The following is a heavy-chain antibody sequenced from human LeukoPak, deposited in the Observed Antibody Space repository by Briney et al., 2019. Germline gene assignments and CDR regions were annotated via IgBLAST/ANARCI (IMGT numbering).Heavy chain of an antibody. CDR1: GFTFSSYG. D-gene: IGHD6-19*01. CDR2: ISYDGSNK. J-gene: IGHJ4*02. Sequence: GGSLRLSCAASGFTFSSYGMHWVRQAPGKGLEWVAVISYDGSNKYYADSVKGRFTISRDNSKNTLYLQMNSLRAEDTAVYYCAKACIAVAGPFDYWGQGTLVTVSS. V-gene: IGHV3-30*18. CDR3: AKACIAVAGPFDY.